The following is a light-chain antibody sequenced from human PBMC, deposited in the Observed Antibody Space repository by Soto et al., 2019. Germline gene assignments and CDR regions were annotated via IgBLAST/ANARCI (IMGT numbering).Light chain of an antibody. CDR2: GAS. V-gene: IGKV3-20*01. CDR1: QSVSSSY. Sequence: EIVITQSPGTLSLSPGETATLSCRASQSVSSSYVAWFHQKPGQAPRLLIYGASSRATGVPDRFSASGSGTDFTLTISRLEPEDFAVYYCQQYGRSPFTFGPGTKVDIK. J-gene: IGKJ3*01. CDR3: QQYGRSPFT.